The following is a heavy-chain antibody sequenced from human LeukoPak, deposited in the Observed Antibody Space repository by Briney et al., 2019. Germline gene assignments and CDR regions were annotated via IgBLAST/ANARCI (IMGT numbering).Heavy chain of an antibody. CDR3: ARSPRGDYGDYRYYFDY. J-gene: IGHJ4*02. CDR1: GGTFSSYG. D-gene: IGHD4-17*01. CDR2: IVPILNIA. V-gene: IGHV1-69*10. Sequence: VKVSCKASGGTFSSYGISWVRQAPGQGLEWMGRIVPILNIANYAQKFQGRVTITADKSTSTAYMELSSLRSEDTAVYYCARSPRGDYGDYRYYFDYWGQGTLVTVSS.